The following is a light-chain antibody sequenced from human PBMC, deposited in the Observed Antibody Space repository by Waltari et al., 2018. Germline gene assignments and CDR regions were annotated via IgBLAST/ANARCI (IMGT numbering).Light chain of an antibody. Sequence: EVVLTQSPATLSLSPGQRATLSCRASQSVDRYLAWYQQKPGQAPRLLIYDTFFLATGIRARFSGSGSETDFTLTISSLEPEDFAVYYCQQRLNWPPVTFGQGTRLEIK. J-gene: IGKJ5*01. CDR3: QQRLNWPPVT. CDR1: QSVDRY. CDR2: DTF. V-gene: IGKV3-11*01.